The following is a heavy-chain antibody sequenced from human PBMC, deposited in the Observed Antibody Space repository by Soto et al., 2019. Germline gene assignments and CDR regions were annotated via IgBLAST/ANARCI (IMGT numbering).Heavy chain of an antibody. CDR3: ARDPDSSGWHVDY. CDR2: IKQDGSEK. J-gene: IGHJ4*02. CDR1: GFTFSSYW. Sequence: EVQLVESGGGLVQPGGSLRLSCAASGFTFSSYWMSWVRQAPGKGLEWVANIKQDGSEKYYVDSVKGRFTISRDNAKNSLYLQMNSLRAEDTAVYYCARDPDSSGWHVDYWRQGTLVTVSS. D-gene: IGHD6-19*01. V-gene: IGHV3-7*01.